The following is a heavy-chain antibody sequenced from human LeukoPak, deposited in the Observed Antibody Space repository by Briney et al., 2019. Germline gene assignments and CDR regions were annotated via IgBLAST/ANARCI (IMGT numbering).Heavy chain of an antibody. CDR2: FDPEDGET. V-gene: IGHV1-24*01. CDR1: GYTLTELS. J-gene: IGHJ3*02. Sequence: ASVKVSCKVSGYTLTELSMHWVRQAPGKGLEWMGGFDPEDGETIYAQKFQGRVTMTEDTSTDTAYMELSSLRSEDTAVYYCATEPRDGYTLDAFDIWGQGTMVTVSS. CDR3: ATEPRDGYTLDAFDI. D-gene: IGHD5-24*01.